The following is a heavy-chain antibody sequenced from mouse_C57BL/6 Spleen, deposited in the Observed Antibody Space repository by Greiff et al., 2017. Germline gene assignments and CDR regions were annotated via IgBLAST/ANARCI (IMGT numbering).Heavy chain of an antibody. CDR3: ANAYEDYWYFDV. D-gene: IGHD2-3*01. CDR1: GYAFSSSW. CDR2: IYPGDGDT. J-gene: IGHJ1*03. V-gene: IGHV1-82*01. Sequence: QVQLKQSGPELVKPGASVKISCKASGYAFSSSWMNWVKQGPGKGLEWIGRIYPGDGDTNYNGKFKGKATLTADKSSSTAYMQLSSLTSEDSAVYFCANAYEDYWYFDVWGTGTTVTVSS.